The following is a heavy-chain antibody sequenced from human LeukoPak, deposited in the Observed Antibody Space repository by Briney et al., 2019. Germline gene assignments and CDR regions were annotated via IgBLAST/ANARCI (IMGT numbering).Heavy chain of an antibody. D-gene: IGHD3-10*01. CDR1: GYTFTGYY. V-gene: IGHV1-2*04. CDR3: ARDQGSVRGVPDAFDI. CDR2: INPNSGGT. Sequence: ASVKVSCKASGYTFTGYYMHWVRQAPGQGLEWMGWINPNSGGTNYAQKFQGWVTMTRDRSISTAYMELSRLRSDDTAVYYCARDQGSVRGVPDAFDIWGQGTMVTVSS. J-gene: IGHJ3*02.